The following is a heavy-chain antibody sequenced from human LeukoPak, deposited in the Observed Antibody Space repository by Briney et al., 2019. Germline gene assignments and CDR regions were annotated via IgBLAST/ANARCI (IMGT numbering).Heavy chain of an antibody. CDR3: TTEGSNYDFWSGYYRFETDFDY. D-gene: IGHD3-3*01. CDR1: GFTFSNAW. J-gene: IGHJ4*02. Sequence: PGGSLRLSCAASGFTFSNAWMSWVRQAPGKGLEWVGRIKSKTDGGTTDYAAPVKGRFTISRDDSKNTLYLQMNSLKTEDTAVYYCTTEGSNYDFWSGYYRFETDFDYWGQGTLVTVSS. CDR2: IKSKTDGGTT. V-gene: IGHV3-15*01.